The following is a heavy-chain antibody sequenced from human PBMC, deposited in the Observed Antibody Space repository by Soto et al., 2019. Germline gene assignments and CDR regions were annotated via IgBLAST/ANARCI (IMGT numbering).Heavy chain of an antibody. CDR2: IYYSGST. CDR1: GGSISSGGYY. V-gene: IGHV4-31*03. Sequence: SETLSLTCTVSGGSISSGGYYWSWIRRHPGKGLEWIGYIYYSGSTYYNPSLKSRVTISVDTSKNQFSLKLSSVTAADTAVYYCARGDYYYYYGMDVWGQGTTVTVSS. J-gene: IGHJ6*02. CDR3: ARGDYYYYYGMDV.